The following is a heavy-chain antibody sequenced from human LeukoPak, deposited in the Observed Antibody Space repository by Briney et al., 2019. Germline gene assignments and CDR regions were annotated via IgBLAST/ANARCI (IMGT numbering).Heavy chain of an antibody. Sequence: ASVKVSCKASGYTFTGYYMHWVRQAPGQGLEWMGIINPSGGSTSYAQKFQGRVTMTRDTSTSTVYMELSSLRSEDTAVYYCARVLSGATDLDYWGQGTLVTVSS. J-gene: IGHJ4*02. CDR2: INPSGGST. CDR1: GYTFTGYY. D-gene: IGHD2-15*01. CDR3: ARVLSGATDLDY. V-gene: IGHV1-46*01.